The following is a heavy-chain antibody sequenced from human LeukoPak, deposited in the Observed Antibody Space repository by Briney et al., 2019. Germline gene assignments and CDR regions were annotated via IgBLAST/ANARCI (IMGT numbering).Heavy chain of an antibody. J-gene: IGHJ4*02. V-gene: IGHV3-30*02. CDR1: GFTFSSYG. CDR2: IRYDGSNK. Sequence: GGSLRLSCAASGFTFSSYGVHWVRQAPGKGLEWVAFIRYDGSNKYYADSVKGRFTISRDNSKNTLYLQMNSLRAEDTAVYYCAKDRSGSYSQGLDYWGQGTLVTVSS. CDR3: AKDRSGSYSQGLDY. D-gene: IGHD1-26*01.